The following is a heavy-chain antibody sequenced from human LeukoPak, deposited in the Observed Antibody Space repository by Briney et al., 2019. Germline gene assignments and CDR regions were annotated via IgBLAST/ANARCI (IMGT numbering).Heavy chain of an antibody. V-gene: IGHV3-74*01. J-gene: IGHJ4*02. CDR3: ARGNYGHWFEY. Sequence: GGSLRLSCVASGFTLSSHWMHWLRLAPGKGLVWVSRISTDGGSTGYADSVKGRFTISRDNARNTLYLQMTSLRAEDTAVYYCARGNYGHWFEYWGKGALVTVSS. CDR1: GFTLSSHW. CDR2: ISTDGGST. D-gene: IGHD4-11*01.